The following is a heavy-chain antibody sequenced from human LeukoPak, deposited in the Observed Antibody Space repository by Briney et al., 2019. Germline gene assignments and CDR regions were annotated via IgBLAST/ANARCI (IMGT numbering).Heavy chain of an antibody. CDR2: INPGDSAT. CDR3: ARTLPGLAAAGNDY. Sequence: ESLKISCKGSGYSFTSYWFGWVRQLPAKSLEWRGVINPGDSATRYSPSFQGQVTISGDKSISTAYLQWSSLKASDTAMYYCARTLPGLAAAGNDYWGQGTLVTVSS. J-gene: IGHJ4*02. D-gene: IGHD6-13*01. V-gene: IGHV5-51*01. CDR1: GYSFTSYW.